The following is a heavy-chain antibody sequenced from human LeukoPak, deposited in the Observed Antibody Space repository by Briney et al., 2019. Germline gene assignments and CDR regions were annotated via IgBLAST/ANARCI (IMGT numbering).Heavy chain of an antibody. J-gene: IGHJ4*02. CDR2: LYSGAHI. V-gene: IGHV3-53*01. CDR3: AVLALRSGDLETFDY. CDR1: GFTFDDYG. Sequence: GGSLRLSCAASGFTFDDYGMHWVRQAPGQGLEWVASLYSGAHIYYSDSVKGRITTPTDYSNTTPYLQMKSLRAADTAAYYCAVLALRSGDLETFDYWGQGTLVTVSS. D-gene: IGHD3-10*01.